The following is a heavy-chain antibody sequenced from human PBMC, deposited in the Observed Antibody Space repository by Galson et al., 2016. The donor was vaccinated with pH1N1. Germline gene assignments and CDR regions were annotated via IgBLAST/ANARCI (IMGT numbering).Heavy chain of an antibody. V-gene: IGHV2-70*17. CDR1: GFSLSGSGMS. CDR2: IDWDDDK. CDR3: PRTKRRGGWAFDI. J-gene: IGHJ3*02. D-gene: IGHD6-19*01. Sequence: PALVKPTQTLTLTCTFSGFSLSGSGMSVSWIRQPPGKALEWLARIDWDDDKFYSTSLQTRLTISKDSSKNQVVLTMTNMDPVDTATYYCPRTKRRGGWAFDIWGQGTIITVSS.